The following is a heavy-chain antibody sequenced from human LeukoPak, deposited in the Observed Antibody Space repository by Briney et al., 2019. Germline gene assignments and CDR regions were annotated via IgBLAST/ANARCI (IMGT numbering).Heavy chain of an antibody. CDR1: GGSFSGYY. CDR3: ARGGEGSGSYLVYFDY. Sequence: SETLSLTCAVYGGSFSGYYWSWIRQPPGKGLEWIGEINHSGSINYNPSLKSRVTISVDTSKNQFSLKLSSVTAADTAVYYCARGGEGSGSYLVYFDYWGQGTLVTVSS. J-gene: IGHJ4*02. D-gene: IGHD3-10*01. CDR2: INHSGSI. V-gene: IGHV4-34*01.